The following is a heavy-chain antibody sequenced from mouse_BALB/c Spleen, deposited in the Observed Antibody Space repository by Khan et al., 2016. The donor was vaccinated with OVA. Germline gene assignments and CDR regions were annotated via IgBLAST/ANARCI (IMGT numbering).Heavy chain of an antibody. CDR1: GYTFTSYT. J-gene: IGHJ3*01. D-gene: IGHD2-14*01. V-gene: IGHV1-4*01. CDR3: IRDGAYHRNDGWFAY. CDR2: INPSNGYT. Sequence: VQLQESEAELARPGASVKMSCKASGYTFTSYTIHWIKERPGQGLEWIRYINPSNGYTNYNQKFKDKATLTTDKSSTTAYLQLSSLTSDDSAVYNCIRDGAYHRNDGWFAYWGQGTLVTVSA.